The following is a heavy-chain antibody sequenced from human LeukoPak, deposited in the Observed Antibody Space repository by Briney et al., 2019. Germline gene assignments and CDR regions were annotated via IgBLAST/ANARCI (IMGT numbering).Heavy chain of an antibody. CDR2: IYYSGST. CDR1: GGSISGSSYY. D-gene: IGHD3-22*01. Sequence: SETLSLTCAVSGGSISGSSYYWAWIRQPPGKGLEWIGSIYYSGSTYYNPSLKSRVTISVDTSKNQFSLKLSSVTAADTAVYFCASPRGDDSGGYYTWYFHHWGQGILVTVSS. V-gene: IGHV4-39*07. CDR3: ASPRGDDSGGYYTWYFHH. J-gene: IGHJ1*01.